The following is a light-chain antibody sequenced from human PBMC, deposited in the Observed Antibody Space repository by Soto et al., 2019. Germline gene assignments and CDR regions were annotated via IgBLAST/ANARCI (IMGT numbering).Light chain of an antibody. Sequence: QSVLTQPASGPGSPGQSITISCTGTSSDVGGYNYVSWYQQHPGKAPKLMIYDVSNRPSGVSNRFSGSKSGNTASLTISGLQAEDEADYYCSSYTSSSTLVFGTGTKVTVL. CDR1: SSDVGGYNY. CDR3: SSYTSSSTLV. CDR2: DVS. J-gene: IGLJ1*01. V-gene: IGLV2-14*01.